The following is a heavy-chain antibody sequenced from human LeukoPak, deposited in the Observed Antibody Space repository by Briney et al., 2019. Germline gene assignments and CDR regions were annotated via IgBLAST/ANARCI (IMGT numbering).Heavy chain of an antibody. CDR3: ARENYGSNRWFDP. D-gene: IGHD4/OR15-4a*01. CDR1: RYTFTSYN. J-gene: IGHJ5*02. CDR2: MNPNSGNT. V-gene: IGHV1-8*01. Sequence: ASVKLSCKASRYTFTSYNINWVRQAPGQGHEWMGWMNPNSGNTGYAQKFQGRVTMTRNTSISTAYMELSSLRSEDTAVYYCARENYGSNRWFDPWGQGTLVTVSS.